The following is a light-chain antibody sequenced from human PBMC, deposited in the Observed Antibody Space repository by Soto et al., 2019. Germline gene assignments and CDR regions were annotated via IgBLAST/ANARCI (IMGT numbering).Light chain of an antibody. CDR1: QSVSSY. Sequence: EIVLTQSPATLSLSPGERATLSCRASQSVSSYLAWYQQKPGQAPRLLIYDASNRATGIPARFSGSGSGTDFTLTISSLDPEDLAVYYCQQRSNWPPTFGGGTKVEIK. J-gene: IGKJ4*01. CDR3: QQRSNWPPT. CDR2: DAS. V-gene: IGKV3-11*01.